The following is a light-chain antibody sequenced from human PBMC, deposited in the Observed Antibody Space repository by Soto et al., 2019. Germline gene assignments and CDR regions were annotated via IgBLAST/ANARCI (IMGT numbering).Light chain of an antibody. CDR1: SSDVGGYNY. CDR2: DVS. V-gene: IGLV2-14*01. Sequence: SVLTQPAPVSGSPGQSITLSCTGNSSDVGGYNYVSWYQQHPGKAPKLMIYDVSNRPSGVSNRFSGSKSGNTASLTISGLQAEDEADYYCSSYTSSSTQVFGTGTKVTVL. J-gene: IGLJ1*01. CDR3: SSYTSSSTQV.